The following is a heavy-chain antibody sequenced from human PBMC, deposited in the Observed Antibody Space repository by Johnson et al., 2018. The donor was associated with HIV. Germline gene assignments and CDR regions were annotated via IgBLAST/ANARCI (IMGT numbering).Heavy chain of an antibody. CDR3: ANTWGSSSWLDAFDI. D-gene: IGHD6-13*01. CDR2: ISYDGSNE. J-gene: IGHJ3*02. Sequence: QMLLVESGGGVVQPGRSLRLSCAASGFTFSSYALHWVRQAPGKGLDWVAIISYDGSNEYYADSVKGRFTISRDNSKNTLYLQMNSLRAEDTAVYYCANTWGSSSWLDAFDIWGQGTMVTVSS. CDR1: GFTFSSYA. V-gene: IGHV3-30-3*01.